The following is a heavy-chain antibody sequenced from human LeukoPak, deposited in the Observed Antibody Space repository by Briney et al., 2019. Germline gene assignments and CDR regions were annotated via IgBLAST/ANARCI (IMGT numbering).Heavy chain of an antibody. V-gene: IGHV4-4*02. D-gene: IGHD3-22*01. CDR3: AGLVGRYSSGLYYYYFDY. CDR1: GDSINSLDL. J-gene: IGHJ4*02. Sequence: PSGTLSLTCTVSGDSINSLDLWSWVRQPPGKGLEWIGEMYLSGTTHSNPSVKSRVTISIDKSKNQFFLDLSSVTAADTAVYYCAGLVGRYSSGLYYYYFDYWGQGTLVTVSS. CDR2: MYLSGTT.